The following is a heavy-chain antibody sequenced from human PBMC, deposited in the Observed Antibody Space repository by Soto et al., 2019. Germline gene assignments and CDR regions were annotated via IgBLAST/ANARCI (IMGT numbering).Heavy chain of an antibody. CDR1: GYTFTNYY. D-gene: IGHD2-2*01. J-gene: IGHJ4*02. CDR3: ATAQRHSLVPTALEY. CDR2: INPNSGDT. Sequence: QVQLVQSGAEVKKPGASVKVSCKASGYTFTNYYMHWVRQAPGQGLEWMGWINPNSGDTNYAQNFQGWVTMTRDTSIGTAYMEVSRLRSDDTAVYFCATAQRHSLVPTALEYWGPGTLVTVSS. V-gene: IGHV1-2*04.